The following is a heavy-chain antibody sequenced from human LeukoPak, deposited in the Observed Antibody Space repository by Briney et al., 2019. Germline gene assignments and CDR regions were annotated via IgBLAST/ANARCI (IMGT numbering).Heavy chain of an antibody. V-gene: IGHV1-8*01. CDR3: ARGFGYYDILTGYYQDAFDI. Sequence: GASVKVSCKASGYTFTSYDINWVRQATGQGLEWMGWMNPNSGNTGYAQKFQGRVTMTRNTSISTAYMELSSLRSEDTAVYYCARGFGYYDILTGYYQDAFDIWGQGTMVTVSS. CDR2: MNPNSGNT. CDR1: GYTFTSYD. J-gene: IGHJ3*02. D-gene: IGHD3-9*01.